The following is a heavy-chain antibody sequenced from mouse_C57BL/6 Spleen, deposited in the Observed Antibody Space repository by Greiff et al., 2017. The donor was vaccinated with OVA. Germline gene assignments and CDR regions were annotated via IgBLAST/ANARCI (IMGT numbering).Heavy chain of an antibody. D-gene: IGHD1-1*01. J-gene: IGHJ4*01. CDR3: ARPGDYGSSYAMDY. Sequence: EVKLMESGGGLVKPGGSLKLSCAASGFTFSDYGMHWVRQAPEKGLEWVAYISSGSSTIYYADTVKGRFTISRDNAKNTLFLQMTSLRSEDTAMYYCARPGDYGSSYAMDYWGQGTSVTVSS. V-gene: IGHV5-17*01. CDR1: GFTFSDYG. CDR2: ISSGSSTI.